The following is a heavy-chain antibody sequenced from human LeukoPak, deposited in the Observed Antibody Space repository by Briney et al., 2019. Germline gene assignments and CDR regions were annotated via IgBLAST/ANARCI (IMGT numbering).Heavy chain of an antibody. J-gene: IGHJ4*02. CDR1: GFTFSRYA. CDR2: ISGSGGST. CDR3: AKDIGRRYYDILTGYYDY. Sequence: GGSLRLSCAASGFTFSRYAMSWVRQAPGKGLEWVSAISGSGGSTYYADSVKGRFTISRDNSKNTLYLQMNSLRAEDTAVYYCAKDIGRRYYDILTGYYDYWGQGTLVTVSS. V-gene: IGHV3-23*01. D-gene: IGHD3-9*01.